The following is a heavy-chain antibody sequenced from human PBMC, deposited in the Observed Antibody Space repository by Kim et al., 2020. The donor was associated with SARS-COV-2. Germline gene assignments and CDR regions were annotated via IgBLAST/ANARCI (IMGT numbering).Heavy chain of an antibody. D-gene: IGHD3-3*01. V-gene: IGHV3-7*03. J-gene: IGHJ4*02. Sequence: YVDSVKGRFTIARDNAKNSLYLQMNSLRAEDTAVYYCASQVGFWSGYPDYWGQGTLVTVSS. CDR3: ASQVGFWSGYPDY.